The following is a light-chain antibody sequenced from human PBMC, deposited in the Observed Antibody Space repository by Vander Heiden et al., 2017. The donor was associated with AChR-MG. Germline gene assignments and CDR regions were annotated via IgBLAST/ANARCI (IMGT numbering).Light chain of an antibody. CDR2: EVG. J-gene: IGLJ3*02. V-gene: IGLV2-11*01. Sequence: QSPLTQPLSLSGYPGQAAPISCTGPSRAVGGYTYVSWYQQHPGKAPKLMIYEVGKRPSGVPDRFSGSKSGNTASLTISGLQAEDEADYYCCSYAGSYTWVFGGGTKLTVL. CDR3: CSYAGSYTWV. CDR1: SRAVGGYTY.